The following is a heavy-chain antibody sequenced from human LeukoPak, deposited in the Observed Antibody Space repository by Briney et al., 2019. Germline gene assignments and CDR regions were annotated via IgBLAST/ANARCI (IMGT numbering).Heavy chain of an antibody. CDR1: GFTFSSYG. CDR2: ISYDGSNK. CDR3: AKDRRAGLWFGESPRPFDY. D-gene: IGHD3-10*01. Sequence: PGGSLRLSCAASGFTFSSYGMHWVRQAPGKGLEWVAVISYDGSNKYYADSVKGRFTISRDNSKNTLYLQMNSLRAEDTAVYYCAKDRRAGLWFGESPRPFDYWGQGTLVTVSS. J-gene: IGHJ4*02. V-gene: IGHV3-30*18.